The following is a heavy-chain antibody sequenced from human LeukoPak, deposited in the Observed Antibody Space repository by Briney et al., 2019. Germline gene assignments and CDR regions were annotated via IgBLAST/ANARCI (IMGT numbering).Heavy chain of an antibody. D-gene: IGHD1-14*01. CDR2: IWYDGSNK. J-gene: IGHJ4*02. V-gene: IGHV3-33*01. CDR3: ARDPGTTATFFDY. CDR1: GFTFSRYG. Sequence: GGSLRLSCEASGFTFSRYGMHWVRQAPGKGLEWVALIWYDGSNKYYADSVKGRFTISRDDSKNTLYLQMNSLRVEDTAVFYCARDPGTTATFFDYWGQGTLVTVPS.